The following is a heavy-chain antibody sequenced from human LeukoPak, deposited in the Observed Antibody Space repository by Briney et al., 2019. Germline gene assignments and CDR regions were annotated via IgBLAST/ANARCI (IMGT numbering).Heavy chain of an antibody. J-gene: IGHJ3*01. CDR1: GFTFSSYA. D-gene: IGHD3-10*01. Sequence: GGSLRLSCAASGFTFSSYAMHWVRQAPGKGLEWVAVISYDGSNEYYADSVKGRFTISRDNSKNTLYLQMNSLRAEDTAVYYCAKVVVRGVPTDAFDFWGQGTMVTVSS. CDR3: AKVVVRGVPTDAFDF. CDR2: ISYDGSNE. V-gene: IGHV3-30*04.